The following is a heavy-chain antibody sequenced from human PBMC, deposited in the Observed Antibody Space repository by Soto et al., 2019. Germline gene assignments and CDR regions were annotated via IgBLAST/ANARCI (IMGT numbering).Heavy chain of an antibody. Sequence: QVQLVESGGGVVQPGRSLRLSCAASGFTFSSYAMHWVRQAPGKGLEWVAVISYDGSNKYYADSVKGRFTISRDNSKNTLYLQMNSLRAEDTAVYYCARASNMGIGVVVAATDCDYWGQGTLVTVSS. CDR1: GFTFSSYA. D-gene: IGHD2-15*01. CDR3: ARASNMGIGVVVAATDCDY. J-gene: IGHJ4*02. V-gene: IGHV3-30-3*01. CDR2: ISYDGSNK.